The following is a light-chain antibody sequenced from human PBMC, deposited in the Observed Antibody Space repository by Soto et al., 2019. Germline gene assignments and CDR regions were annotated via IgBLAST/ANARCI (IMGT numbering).Light chain of an antibody. CDR2: GAS. Sequence: EIVLTQSPGTLSLSPGERATLSCMASQSVSSTYLAWDQQKPGQATRLLIYGASSRATGIPDRFSGSGSGTDFTLTISRLEPEDFAVYYCQHYGSLVLTFGGGTKVEIK. J-gene: IGKJ4*01. V-gene: IGKV3-20*01. CDR3: QHYGSLVLT. CDR1: QSVSSTY.